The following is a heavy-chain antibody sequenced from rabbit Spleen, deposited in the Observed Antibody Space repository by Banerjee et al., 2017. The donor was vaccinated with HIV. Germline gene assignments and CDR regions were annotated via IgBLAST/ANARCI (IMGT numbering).Heavy chain of an antibody. CDR2: LYTDVLTT. CDR1: GFDLSSYYY. J-gene: IGHJ4*01. D-gene: IGHD7-1*01. Sequence: QEQLKESGGGLVQPGGSLKLSCKASGFDLSSYYYLCWVRQAPGKGLEWIGCLYTDVLTTWYASWVNGRFTISKASSTTVTLQMTSLTAADTATYFCVRDGGTDKKFNLWGPGTLVTVS. CDR3: VRDGGTDKKFNL. V-gene: IGHV1S45*01.